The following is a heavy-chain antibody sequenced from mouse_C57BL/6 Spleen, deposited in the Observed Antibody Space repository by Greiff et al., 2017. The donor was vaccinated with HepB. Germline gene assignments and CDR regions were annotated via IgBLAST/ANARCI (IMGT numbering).Heavy chain of an antibody. D-gene: IGHD2-12*01. J-gene: IGHJ2*01. CDR3: ARSGRRGYYFDY. V-gene: IGHV1-59*01. CDR1: GYTFTSYW. Sequence: QVQLQHPGAELVRPGTSVKLSCKASGYTFTSYWMHWVKQRPGQGLEWIGVIDPSDSYTNYNQKFKGKATLTVDTSSSTAYMQLSSLTSEDSAVYYCARSGRRGYYFDYWGQGTTLTVSS. CDR2: IDPSDSYT.